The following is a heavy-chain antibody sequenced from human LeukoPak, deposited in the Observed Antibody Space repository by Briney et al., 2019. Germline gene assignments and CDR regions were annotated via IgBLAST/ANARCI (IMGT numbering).Heavy chain of an antibody. D-gene: IGHD2-15*01. CDR2: ISSSSTYI. Sequence: GGSLRLSCEASGFTFSSYRMNWVRQGPGKGLEWVSSISSSSTYIYYADSVKGRFTISRDNAKNTLYLQMNSLRAEDTAVYYCARGGYCSGGSCYYRFDYWGQGTLVTVSS. J-gene: IGHJ4*02. CDR3: ARGGYCSGGSCYYRFDY. CDR1: GFTFSSYR. V-gene: IGHV3-21*01.